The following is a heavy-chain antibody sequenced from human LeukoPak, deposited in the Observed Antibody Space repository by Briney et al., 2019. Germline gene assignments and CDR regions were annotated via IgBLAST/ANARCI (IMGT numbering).Heavy chain of an antibody. CDR3: ARDRSSWYRFDY. CDR1: GFTFSNYS. D-gene: IGHD6-13*01. J-gene: IGHJ4*02. Sequence: GGSLRLSCAASGFTFSNYSMNWVRQAPGKGLEWVSSISSSSSYIYYADSVKGRFTISRDNAKNSLYLQMNSLRAEDTAVYYCARDRSSWYRFDYWGQGTLVTVSS. V-gene: IGHV3-21*01. CDR2: ISSSSSYI.